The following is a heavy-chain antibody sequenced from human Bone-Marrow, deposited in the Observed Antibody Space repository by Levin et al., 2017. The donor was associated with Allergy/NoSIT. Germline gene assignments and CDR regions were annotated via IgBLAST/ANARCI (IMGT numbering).Heavy chain of an antibody. V-gene: IGHV1-2*02. CDR1: GYTFRAHF. CDR2: INPNTGGT. CDR3: ARDQYSGHGWYAYDV. J-gene: IGHJ3*01. Sequence: ASVKVSCKASGYTFRAHFIHWVRQAPGQGLEYMGSINPNTGGTDYAQRFRGRVTMTTDTSISTAYLDLSRLESDDTAIYFCARDQYSGHGWYAYDVWGQGTLIAVSS. D-gene: IGHD5-12*01.